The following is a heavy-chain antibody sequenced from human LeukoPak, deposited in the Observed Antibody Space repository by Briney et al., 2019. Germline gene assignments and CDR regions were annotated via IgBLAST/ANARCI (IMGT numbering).Heavy chain of an antibody. V-gene: IGHV1-8*01. J-gene: IGHJ6*02. Sequence: ASVKVSCKASGYTFTSYDINWVRQATGQGLEWMGWMNPNSGNTGYAQKFQGRVTMTRNTSISTAYMELSSLRSEDTAVYYCAREGPLLWFGELSVADVWGQGTTVTVSS. CDR1: GYTFTSYD. CDR2: MNPNSGNT. CDR3: AREGPLLWFGELSVADV. D-gene: IGHD3-10*01.